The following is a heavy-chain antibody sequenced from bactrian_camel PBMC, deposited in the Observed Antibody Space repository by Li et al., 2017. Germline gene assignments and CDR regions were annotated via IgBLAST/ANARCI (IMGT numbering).Heavy chain of an antibody. J-gene: IGHJ4*01. CDR2: IDSDGRT. CDR1: EDTSRHFC. Sequence: VQLVESGGGSVQAGGSLKLTCAASEDTSRHFCMAWFRQVPGKEREEVAAIDSDGRTSYAESVKGRFTISQDKNKNTMYLRMDNMRPEDAGMYYCAARTVGWCPLFEHWLGKRAYTPGGYFTNWGQGTQVTVS. CDR3: AARTVGWCPLFEHWLGKRAYTPGGYFTN. D-gene: IGHD1*01. V-gene: IGHV3S53*01.